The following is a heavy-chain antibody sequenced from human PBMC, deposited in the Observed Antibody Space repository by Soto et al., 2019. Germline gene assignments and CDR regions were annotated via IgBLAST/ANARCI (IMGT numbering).Heavy chain of an antibody. Sequence: HPGGSLRLSCAASGFSFGSYALSWVRQAPGKGLEWVSTISGSDGKTFYADSVKGRFSISGDTSQSTLYLQMNSLRADDTAMYYCARWSYLDYWGQGTRVTVSS. D-gene: IGHD3-3*01. V-gene: IGHV3-23*01. CDR1: GFSFGSYA. CDR2: ISGSDGKT. CDR3: ARWSYLDY. J-gene: IGHJ4*02.